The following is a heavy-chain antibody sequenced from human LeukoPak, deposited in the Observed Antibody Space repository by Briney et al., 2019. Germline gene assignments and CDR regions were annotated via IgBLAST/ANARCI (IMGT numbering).Heavy chain of an antibody. D-gene: IGHD5-24*01. CDR2: IHPGGSET. Sequence: GESLKISCKGLGYSFTSYWNAWARQRPGKGLEWMGIIHPGGSETRYDPSFQGQVTISADSSTSTAYLQWSSLRASDTAMYYCARASRDGYNQNFDHWGQGTLVTVSS. CDR1: GYSFTSYW. CDR3: ARASRDGYNQNFDH. J-gene: IGHJ4*02. V-gene: IGHV5-51*01.